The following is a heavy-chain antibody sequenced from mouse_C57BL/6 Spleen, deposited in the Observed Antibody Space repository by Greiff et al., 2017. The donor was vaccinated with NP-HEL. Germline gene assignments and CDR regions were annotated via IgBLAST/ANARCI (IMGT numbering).Heavy chain of an antibody. Sequence: EVQLQQSGPELVKPGASVKISCKASGYTFTDYYMNWVKQSHGKSLEWIGDINPNNGGTSYNQKFKGKATLTVDKSSSTAYMELRSLTSEDSAVYYGARGGGTWFAYWGQGTLVTVSA. V-gene: IGHV1-26*01. CDR1: GYTFTDYY. D-gene: IGHD1-1*02. CDR2: INPNNGGT. CDR3: ARGGGTWFAY. J-gene: IGHJ3*01.